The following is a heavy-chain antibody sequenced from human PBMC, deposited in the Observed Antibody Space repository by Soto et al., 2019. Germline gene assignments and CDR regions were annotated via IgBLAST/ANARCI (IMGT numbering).Heavy chain of an antibody. D-gene: IGHD3-16*01. CDR2: TSYDGSDK. CDR3: ARWGTTGGLDV. V-gene: IGHV3-30*19. CDR1: GFTFRSYV. J-gene: IGHJ1*01. Sequence: QVQLVESGGGVVQPGTSLRVSCVGSGFTFRSYVIHWVRQAPGMGLEWVALTSYDGSDKYYGDSVRGRFTISRDNSRNTVDLQMDSLSLEDTALYYCARWGTTGGLDVWGQGTLVSVSS.